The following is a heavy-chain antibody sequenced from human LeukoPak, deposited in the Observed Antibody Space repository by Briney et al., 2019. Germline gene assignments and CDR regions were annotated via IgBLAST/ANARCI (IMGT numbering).Heavy chain of an antibody. CDR1: GVTFSSYG. D-gene: IGHD5-12*01. J-gene: IGHJ4*02. CDR3: TTKVIRGNSGDDFDD. V-gene: IGHV3-30*03. Sequence: AGGSLRPSCAASGVTFSSYGTRWVRQAPGKGLEWVALISSDGNDTLYGDSVKGRFTISRDNSKSTLYLQMNSLRADDTAVYYCTTKVIRGNSGDDFDDWGQGTLVTVSS. CDR2: ISSDGNDT.